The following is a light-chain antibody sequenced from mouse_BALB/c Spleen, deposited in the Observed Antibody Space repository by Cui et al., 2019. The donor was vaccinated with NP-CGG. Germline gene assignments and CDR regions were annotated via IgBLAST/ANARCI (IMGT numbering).Light chain of an antibody. CDR1: TGAVTTSNY. CDR3: ALWYSNHWV. Sequence: QSVLTQETALTTSHGETVTLTCHSSTGAVTTSNYANWVQEKPDHLFTGLIGGTNNRAPGVPARFSGSLIGDKAALTITGAQTEDEATYFCALWYSNHWVFGGGTKLTVL. CDR2: GTN. J-gene: IGLJ1*01. V-gene: IGLV1*01.